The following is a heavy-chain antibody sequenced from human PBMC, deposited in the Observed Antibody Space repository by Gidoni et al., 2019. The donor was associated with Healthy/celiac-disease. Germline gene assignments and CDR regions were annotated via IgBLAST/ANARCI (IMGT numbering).Heavy chain of an antibody. CDR1: GYTFTGSY. CDR2: INPNSGGT. D-gene: IGHD2-15*01. J-gene: IGHJ4*02. CDR3: ARGGYCSGGSCLLSFDY. V-gene: IGHV1-2*02. Sequence: QVQLVQSGAEVKKPGASVTVSCKASGYTFTGSYMHWVRQAPGQGLEWMGWINPNSGGTNYAQKFQGRVTMTRDTSISTDYMELSRLRSDDTAVYYCARGGYCSGGSCLLSFDYWGQGTLVTVSS.